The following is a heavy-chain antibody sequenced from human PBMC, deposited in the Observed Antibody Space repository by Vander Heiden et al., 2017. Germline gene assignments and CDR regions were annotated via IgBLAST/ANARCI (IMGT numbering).Heavy chain of an antibody. J-gene: IGHJ5*02. CDR2: ISSSSSTI. CDR1: GFTFSSYS. V-gene: IGHV3-48*02. CDR3: AREEGPSGEDSWFDP. Sequence: EVQLAESGGGLVQPGGSLRPSCAASGFTFSSYSMNWVRQAPGKGLEWVSYISSSSSTIYYADSVKGRFTISRDNAKNSLYLQMNSLRDEDTAVYYCAREEGPSGEDSWFDPWGQGTLVTVSS. D-gene: IGHD2-21*01.